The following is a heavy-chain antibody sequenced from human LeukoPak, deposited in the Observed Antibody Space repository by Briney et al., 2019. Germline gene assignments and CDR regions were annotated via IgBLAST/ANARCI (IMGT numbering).Heavy chain of an antibody. Sequence: ASVKVSCKASGYTFTGSPILWVRQAPGQGLEWMGWIIPSSGATTYAQRFQGRVTMTRDTSISTAFMELSSLTSDDTAVYYCTRAQYYYDSSGYYYVDAFDIWGQGTMVTVSS. V-gene: IGHV1-2*02. CDR1: GYTFTGSP. CDR2: IIPSSGAT. J-gene: IGHJ3*02. D-gene: IGHD3-22*01. CDR3: TRAQYYYDSSGYYYVDAFDI.